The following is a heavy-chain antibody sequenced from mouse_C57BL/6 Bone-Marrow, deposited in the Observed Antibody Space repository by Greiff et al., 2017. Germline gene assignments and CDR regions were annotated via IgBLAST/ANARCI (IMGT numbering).Heavy chain of an antibody. V-gene: IGHV1-64*01. Sequence: VQLQQSGAELMKPGASVKLSCKASGYTFTSYWMHWVKQRPGQGLEWIGMIHPNSGSTNYNEKFKSKATLTVDKSSSTAYMQLSSLTSEDSAVYYCSYYYAMDYWGQGTSVTVSS. CDR1: GYTFTSYW. CDR2: IHPNSGST. CDR3: SYYYAMDY. J-gene: IGHJ4*01.